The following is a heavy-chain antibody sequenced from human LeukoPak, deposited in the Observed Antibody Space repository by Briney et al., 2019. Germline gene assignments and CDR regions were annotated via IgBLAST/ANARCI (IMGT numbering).Heavy chain of an antibody. D-gene: IGHD2-21*02. CDR3: ARTATDAFDI. V-gene: IGHV3-74*01. J-gene: IGHJ3*02. CDR2: MNGDGSST. Sequence: AGSLTLSCAASGFTFRSYWMHWVRQAPGKGPVWVSHMNGDGSSTSYADSVKGRFTISRDNARNTLYWQMYSLIGEDTTVYYCARTATDAFDIWGEGAMVTVSS. CDR1: GFTFRSYW.